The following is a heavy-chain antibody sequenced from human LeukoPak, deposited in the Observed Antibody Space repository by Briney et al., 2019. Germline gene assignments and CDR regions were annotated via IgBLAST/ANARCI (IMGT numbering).Heavy chain of an antibody. CDR1: GFTLSTYW. CDR3: ARGPGGLGVTYYYYGMGV. CDR2: IWNDGSNK. D-gene: IGHD2-21*02. J-gene: IGHJ6*02. Sequence: PGGSLRLSCVASGFTLSTYWLHWVRQAPGKGLEWVAVIWNDGSNKYYADSVKGRFTISRDNSKNTLYLQMNSLRAEDTAVYYCARGPGGLGVTYYYYGMGVWGQGTTVTVSS. V-gene: IGHV3-33*08.